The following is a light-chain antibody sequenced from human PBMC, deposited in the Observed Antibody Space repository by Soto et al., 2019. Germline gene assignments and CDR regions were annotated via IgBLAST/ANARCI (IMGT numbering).Light chain of an antibody. Sequence: QLVLTQPPSASGTPGQRVTISCSGSSSNIGSNYVYWYQQLPGTAPKLLIYRNNQRPSGVPDRFSGSKSGTSASLAISGLRSEDGADYYCAAWDDSLSGHWVFGGGTKLTVL. J-gene: IGLJ3*02. V-gene: IGLV1-47*01. CDR2: RNN. CDR3: AAWDDSLSGHWV. CDR1: SSNIGSNY.